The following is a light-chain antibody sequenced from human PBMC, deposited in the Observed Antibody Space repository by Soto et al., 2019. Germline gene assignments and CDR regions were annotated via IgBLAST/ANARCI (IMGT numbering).Light chain of an antibody. CDR2: GAS. V-gene: IGKV3-15*01. Sequence: EILMTLSPATLYVSPGERAPLSCRASQSVISSLAWYQQKPVQAPRLLIYGASTRATGIPARFSGSGSGTEFTLTINSLQSEDFAVYNSQQYNNWWPFGQGTKVAIK. CDR1: QSVISS. J-gene: IGKJ1*01. CDR3: QQYNNWWP.